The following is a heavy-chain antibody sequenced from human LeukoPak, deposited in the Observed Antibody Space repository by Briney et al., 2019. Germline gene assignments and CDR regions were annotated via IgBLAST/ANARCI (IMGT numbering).Heavy chain of an antibody. J-gene: IGHJ4*02. CDR3: ARRAAGTSFDY. V-gene: IGHV4-59*01. Sequence: PSETLSLTCTVSGGSISSYSWSWIRQPPGKGLEWIGYIYYSGSTNYNPSLKSRVTISVDTSKNQFSLKLSSVTAADTAVYYCARRAAGTSFDYWGQGTLVTVSS. CDR1: GGSISSYS. D-gene: IGHD6-13*01. CDR2: IYYSGST.